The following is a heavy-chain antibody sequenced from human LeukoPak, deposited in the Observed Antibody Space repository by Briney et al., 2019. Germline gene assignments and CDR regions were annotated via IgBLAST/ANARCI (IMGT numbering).Heavy chain of an antibody. D-gene: IGHD6-13*01. Sequence: ETLSLTCAVYGGSFSGYYWSWIRQPPGKGLEWVGRIKSKTDGGTTDYAAPVKGRFTISRDDSKNTLYLQMNSLKTEDTAVYYCTTDQVGSSWPYYFDYWGQGTLVTVSS. J-gene: IGHJ4*02. CDR3: TTDQVGSSWPYYFDY. V-gene: IGHV3-15*01. CDR1: GGSFSGYY. CDR2: IKSKTDGGTT.